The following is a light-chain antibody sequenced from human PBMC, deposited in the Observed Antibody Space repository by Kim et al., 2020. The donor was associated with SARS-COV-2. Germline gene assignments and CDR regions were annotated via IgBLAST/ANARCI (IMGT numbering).Light chain of an antibody. Sequence: EIVLTQSPVTLSVSPGEGVTLSCRASQSVGSNLAWCQQKPGQAPRLLISGASTRATDIPDRFSDSGSGTEFTLTISSLQSEDVAIYYCQQYDNGAYTFGKGTNLELK. CDR2: GAS. J-gene: IGKJ2*01. V-gene: IGKV3-15*01. CDR3: QQYDNGAYT. CDR1: QSVGSN.